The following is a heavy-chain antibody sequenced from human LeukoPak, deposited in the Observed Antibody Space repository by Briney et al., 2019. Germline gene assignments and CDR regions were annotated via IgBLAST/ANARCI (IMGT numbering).Heavy chain of an antibody. CDR1: GFTFSNFW. CDR3: ARLDSSGYYYYYYYMDV. CDR2: IRQDGSQK. D-gene: IGHD3-22*01. V-gene: IGHV3-7*01. Sequence: GGSLRLSCAASGFTFSNFWMSWVRQAPGKGLEWVATIRQDGSQKYYVDSVKGRFTISRDNAKNSLYLQMNSLRGEDTAVYYCARLDSSGYYYYYYYMDVWGKGTTVTVSS. J-gene: IGHJ6*03.